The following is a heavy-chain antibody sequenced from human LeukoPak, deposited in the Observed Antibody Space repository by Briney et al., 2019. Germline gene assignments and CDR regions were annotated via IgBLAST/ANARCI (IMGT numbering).Heavy chain of an antibody. Sequence: SLSLSCAASGFTFDDYAMHWVRQAPGKGLEWVSGISWNSGSIGYADSVKGRFTISRDNAKNSLYLQMNSLRAEDTALYYCATLDYWGQGTLVTVSS. CDR3: ATLDY. CDR1: GFTFDDYA. J-gene: IGHJ4*02. V-gene: IGHV3-9*01. CDR2: ISWNSGSI.